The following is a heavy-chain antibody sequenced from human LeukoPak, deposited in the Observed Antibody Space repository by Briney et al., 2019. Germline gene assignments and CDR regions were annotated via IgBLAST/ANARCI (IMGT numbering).Heavy chain of an antibody. CDR2: IKHDGSEKQDGSEK. CDR3: ARDPDTAILTGAVGNYSYYGMDV. CDR1: GFTFSQYW. V-gene: IGHV3-7*01. Sequence: GGSLRLSCAASGFTFSQYWMSWVRQAPGKGLEWVANIKHDGSEKQDGSEKNYVDSVKGRFTISRDNAKNSLYLQMNSLRAEDTAVYYCARDPDTAILTGAVGNYSYYGMDVWGQGTTVTVSS. J-gene: IGHJ6*02. D-gene: IGHD5-18*01.